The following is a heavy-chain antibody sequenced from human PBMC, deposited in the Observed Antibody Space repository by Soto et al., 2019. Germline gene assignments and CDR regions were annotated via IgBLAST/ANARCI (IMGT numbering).Heavy chain of an antibody. CDR2: IYYSGST. J-gene: IGHJ5*02. Sequence: SETLSLTCTVSGGSISSGGYYWSWIRQHPGKGLEWIGYIYYSGSTYYNPSLKSRVTISVDTSKNQFSLKLSSVTAADTAVYYCARDQSGWFDPWGQGTLVTVSS. CDR1: GGSISSGGYY. V-gene: IGHV4-31*03. CDR3: ARDQSGWFDP. D-gene: IGHD6-25*01.